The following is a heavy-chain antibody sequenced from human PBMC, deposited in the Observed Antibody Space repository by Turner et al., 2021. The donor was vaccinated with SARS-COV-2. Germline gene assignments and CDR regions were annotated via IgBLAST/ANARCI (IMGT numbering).Heavy chain of an antibody. CDR2: ISAYNGNP. Sequence: VQLVQSGAEVKKPGASVKASCKASGYTFTSYGISWVRQAPGQGLEWMGRISAYNGNPNYAPRHQGRVTMATDTTTSTAYMELRSLRSDDTAVYYCARLGIPIAVPVANWFDPWGQGTLVTVSS. CDR1: GYTFTSYG. V-gene: IGHV1-18*01. J-gene: IGHJ5*02. D-gene: IGHD6-19*01. CDR3: ARLGIPIAVPVANWFDP.